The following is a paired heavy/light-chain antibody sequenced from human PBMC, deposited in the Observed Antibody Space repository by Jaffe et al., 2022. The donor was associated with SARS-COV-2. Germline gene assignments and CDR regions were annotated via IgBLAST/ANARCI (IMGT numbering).Heavy chain of an antibody. J-gene: IGHJ6*02. CDR3: ARERRYFDWLLSGYYYGMDV. Sequence: QVQLVQSGAEVKKPGASVKVSCKASGYTFTSYDINWVRQATGQGLEWMGWMNPNSGNTGYAQKFQGRVTMTRNTSISTAYMELSSLRSEDTAVYYCARERRYFDWLLSGYYYGMDVWGQGTTVTVSS. V-gene: IGHV1-8*01. CDR1: GYTFTSYD. CDR2: MNPNSGNT. D-gene: IGHD3-9*01.
Light chain of an antibody. Sequence: DIVMTQSPLSLPVTPGEPASISCRSSQSLLHSNGYNYLDWYLQKPGQSPQLLIYLGSNRASGVPDRFSGSGSGTDFTLKISRVEAEDVGVYYCMQALQTPAFGQGTKVEIK. CDR2: LGS. V-gene: IGKV2-28*01. CDR1: QSLLHSNGYNY. CDR3: MQALQTPA. J-gene: IGKJ1*01.